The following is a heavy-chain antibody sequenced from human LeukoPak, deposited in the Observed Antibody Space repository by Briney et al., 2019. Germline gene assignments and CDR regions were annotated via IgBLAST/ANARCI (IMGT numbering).Heavy chain of an antibody. V-gene: IGHV3-74*01. CDR2: INSDGSST. J-gene: IGHJ4*02. CDR3: ARVVPPYCGGDCYSPVDY. D-gene: IGHD2-21*02. Sequence: PGGSLRLSCAASGFTFSSYWMHWVRQAPGKGLVWVSRINSDGSSTSYADSVKGRFTISRDNAKNTLYLQMNSLRAEDTAVYYCARVVPPYCGGDCYSPVDYWGQGTLVTVSS. CDR1: GFTFSSYW.